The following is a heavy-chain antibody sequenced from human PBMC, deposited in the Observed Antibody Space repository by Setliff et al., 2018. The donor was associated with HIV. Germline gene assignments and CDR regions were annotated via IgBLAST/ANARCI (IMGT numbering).Heavy chain of an antibody. CDR2: ISAYNGNT. D-gene: IGHD6-13*01. V-gene: IGHV1-18*01. J-gene: IGHJ4*02. CDR1: GYTFTSYG. CDR3: ARANDIAAAGPFDY. Sequence: ASVKVSCKASGYTFTSYGISWVRQAPGQGLEWMGWISAYNGNTNYAQKLQGRVTITTDTSTSTAYMELRSLRSDDTAVYYCARANDIAAAGPFDYWGQGTLVTVSS.